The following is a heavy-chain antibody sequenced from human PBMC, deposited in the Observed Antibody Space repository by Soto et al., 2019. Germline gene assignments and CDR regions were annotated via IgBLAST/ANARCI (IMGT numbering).Heavy chain of an antibody. CDR2: ISYSGNT. J-gene: IGHJ4*02. CDR1: GGSIISGY. V-gene: IGHV4-59*01. Sequence: SETLSLTCTVSGGSIISGYWSWIRQPPGKGLEWIGYISYSGNTNYNPSLKSRVTMSVDTPKNQFSLRLSSVTTADAAVYYCAGLRGYAGSPIDYWGQGTLVTVSS. CDR3: AGLRGYAGSPIDY. D-gene: IGHD2-15*01.